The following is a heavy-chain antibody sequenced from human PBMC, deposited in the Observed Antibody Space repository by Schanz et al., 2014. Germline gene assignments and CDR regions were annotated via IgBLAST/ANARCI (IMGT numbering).Heavy chain of an antibody. V-gene: IGHV3-66*01. CDR1: GFTVSKNY. Sequence: EVQLVESGGGLVQPGGSLRLSCAASGFTVSKNYMSWVRQAPGKGLEWVSIIYTDGSTYYADSVRDRFTISRDNSKNTLYLQMNSLIAEDTAVYYCAKCIGWYGRCAFDIWGQGTMVTVSS. CDR3: AKCIGWYGRCAFDI. J-gene: IGHJ3*02. D-gene: IGHD6-19*01. CDR2: IYTDGST.